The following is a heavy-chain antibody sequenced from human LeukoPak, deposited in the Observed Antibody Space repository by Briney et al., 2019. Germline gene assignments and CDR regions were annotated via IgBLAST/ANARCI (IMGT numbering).Heavy chain of an antibody. J-gene: IGHJ3*02. CDR1: GFTFSSYA. V-gene: IGHV3-23*01. CDR3: ATCRFYSYAGGGCAFDI. D-gene: IGHD5-18*01. CDR2: ISGSGGST. Sequence: GGSLRLSCAASGFTFSSYAMSWVRQAPGKGLEWVSAISGSGGSTYYADSVKGRFTISRDNSKNTLYLQMNSLRAEDTAVYYCATCRFYSYAGGGCAFDIWGQGTMVTVSS.